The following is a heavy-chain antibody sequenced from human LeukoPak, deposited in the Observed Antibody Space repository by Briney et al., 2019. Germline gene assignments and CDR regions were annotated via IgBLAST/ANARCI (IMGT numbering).Heavy chain of an antibody. J-gene: IGHJ4*02. CDR3: TRDLNHDSTG. V-gene: IGHV3-7*03. D-gene: IGHD6-19*01. CDR1: GFSFRTYW. CDR2: IKTDGSTT. Sequence: GGSVRLSCAASGFSFRTYWMTWVRQAAGKGRECVANIKTDGSTTYYLDSVKGRFTISRNNARSILYLQMNSLRVEDTAVYYCTRDLNHDSTGWGEGTLVTVSS.